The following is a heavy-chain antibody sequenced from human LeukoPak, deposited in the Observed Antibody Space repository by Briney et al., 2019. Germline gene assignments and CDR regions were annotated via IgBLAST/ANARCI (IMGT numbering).Heavy chain of an antibody. D-gene: IGHD4-17*01. V-gene: IGHV1-18*01. CDR2: ISTFNGHT. CDR3: ARVDTVNYYYYMDV. Sequence: ASVRVSCKASGYTFTTYGISWVRQAPGHGLEWMGWISTFNGHTNYAQSRQDRVTMTTDTATSTVYMELSSLTLDDTAVYYCARVDTVNYYYYMDVWGKGTPVTVSS. CDR1: GYTFTTYG. J-gene: IGHJ6*03.